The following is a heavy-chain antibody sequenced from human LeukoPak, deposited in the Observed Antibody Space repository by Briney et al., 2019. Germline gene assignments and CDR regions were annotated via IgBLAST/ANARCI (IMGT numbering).Heavy chain of an antibody. CDR2: MNPNSGNT. J-gene: IGHJ3*02. V-gene: IGHV1-8*01. D-gene: IGHD7-27*01. CDR1: GYTFTNYE. CDR3: ARTSNWGSGDAFDI. Sequence: GASVKVSCTASGYTFTNYEINWLRQASGQGPEWMGWMNPNSGNTGYAEKFQGRVTMTRSTPIRTAYMELSSLGSDDTAVYYCARTSNWGSGDAFDIWGQGTTVTVSS.